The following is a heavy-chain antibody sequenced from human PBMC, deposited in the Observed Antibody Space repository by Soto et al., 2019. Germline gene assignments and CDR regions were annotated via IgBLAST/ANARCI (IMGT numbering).Heavy chain of an antibody. V-gene: IGHV4-34*01. J-gene: IGHJ4*02. CDR3: ARHVNRGAIFDY. CDR1: GGSFSGYY. D-gene: IGHD3-3*01. CDR2: INHSGST. Sequence: SETLSLTCAVYGGSFSGYYWSWIRQPPGKGLEWIGDINHSGSTNYNPSLRSRVTISVDTSKNQLSLKLSSVTAADTAVYYCARHVNRGAIFDYWGKGTLVTVS.